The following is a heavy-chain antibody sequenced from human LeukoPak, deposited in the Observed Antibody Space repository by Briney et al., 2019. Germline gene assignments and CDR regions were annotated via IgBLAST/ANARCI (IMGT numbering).Heavy chain of an antibody. D-gene: IGHD4-17*01. V-gene: IGHV4-34*01. CDR2: INHSGST. J-gene: IGHJ5*02. CDR3: ARDSPLTTVTTQRFDP. CDR1: GGSFSGYY. Sequence: PSETLSLTCAVYGGSFSGYYWSWIRQPPGKGLEWIGEINHSGSTNYNPSLKSRVTISVDTSKNQFFLKLSSVTAADTAVYYCARDSPLTTVTTQRFDPWGQGTLVTVSS.